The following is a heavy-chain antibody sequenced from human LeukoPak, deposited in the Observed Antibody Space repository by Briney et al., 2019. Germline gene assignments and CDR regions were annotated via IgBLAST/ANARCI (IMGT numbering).Heavy chain of an antibody. CDR2: ISWDGGSA. D-gene: IGHD1-14*01. V-gene: IGHV3-43D*04. CDR1: GVTFDEYA. Sequence: GWALRLCWGASGVTFDEYAMHWVRQVPGKGLEWVSLISWDGGSAYYADSVKGRFTISRDNSKNSLYLQMNSLRAEDTALYYCAKDSGTIMGYYFDYWGQGTLVTVSS. CDR3: AKDSGTIMGYYFDY. J-gene: IGHJ4*02.